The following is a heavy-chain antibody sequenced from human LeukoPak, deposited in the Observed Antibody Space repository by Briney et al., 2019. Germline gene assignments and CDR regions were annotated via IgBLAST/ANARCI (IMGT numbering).Heavy chain of an antibody. J-gene: IGHJ4*02. CDR1: GGTFSSYA. D-gene: IGHD6-13*01. CDR3: ASLYGIAAAGGFDY. CDR2: IIPIFGTA. V-gene: IGHV1-69*13. Sequence: ASVKVSCKASGGTFSSYAISWVRQAPGQGLEWMGGIIPIFGTANYAQKFQGRVTITADESTSAAYMELSSLRSEGTAVYYCASLYGIAAAGGFDYWGQGTLVTVSS.